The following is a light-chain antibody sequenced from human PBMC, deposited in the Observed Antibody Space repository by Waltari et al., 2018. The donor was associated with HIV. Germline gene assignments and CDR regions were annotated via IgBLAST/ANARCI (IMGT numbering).Light chain of an antibody. V-gene: IGLV1-47*01. Sequence: QSVLTQPPSASGTPGQRVTISCSGSSSNIGNNYVYWYHQLPGTAPKLPSYRNNQRPSGFPYRFSGSKSDTSASLAISGLRSEDEADYFCATWDDSLSGPVFGGGTKLTVL. CDR1: SSNIGNNY. J-gene: IGLJ3*02. CDR3: ATWDDSLSGPV. CDR2: RNN.